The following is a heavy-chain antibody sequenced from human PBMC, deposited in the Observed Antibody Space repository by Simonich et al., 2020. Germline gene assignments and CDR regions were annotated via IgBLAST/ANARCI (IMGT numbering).Heavy chain of an antibody. Sequence: QVQLVQSGAEVKKPGASVKVSCKASGYTFTGYYMHWGRQAPGQGLECRGGSNPNSGGTNKAQKFQGRVTMTRDTSISTAYMELSRLRSDDTAVYYCASSKRGYNWNDFDYWGQGTLVTVSS. V-gene: IGHV1-2*02. CDR1: GYTFTGYY. J-gene: IGHJ4*02. CDR2: SNPNSGGT. CDR3: ASSKRGYNWNDFDY. D-gene: IGHD1-1*01.